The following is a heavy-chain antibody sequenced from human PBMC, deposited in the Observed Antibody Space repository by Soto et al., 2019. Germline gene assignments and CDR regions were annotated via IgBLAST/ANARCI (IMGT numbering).Heavy chain of an antibody. J-gene: IGHJ6*02. CDR2: IIPIFGTA. V-gene: IGHV1-69*01. CDR1: GGTFRSYA. Sequence: QVQLVQSGAEVKKPGSSVKVSCKASGGTFRSYAISWVRQAPGQGLEWMGGIIPIFGTANYAQKFQGRVTITADESTSTDYMELSSLRSEDTAVDYCASSDIVVVPAAISGYYGMDVWGQGTTVTVSS. CDR3: ASSDIVVVPAAISGYYGMDV. D-gene: IGHD2-2*02.